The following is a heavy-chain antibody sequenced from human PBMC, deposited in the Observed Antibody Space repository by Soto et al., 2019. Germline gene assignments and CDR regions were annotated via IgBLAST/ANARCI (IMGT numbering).Heavy chain of an antibody. D-gene: IGHD6-13*01. J-gene: IGHJ4*02. CDR1: GYTFTSYG. CDR3: AREVYSSSWYFSDY. Sequence: QVQLVQSGAEVKKPGASVKVSCKASGYTFTSYGFTWVRQAPGQGLEWMGWISAYNGDTNYAQILQGRVTMTTDTSTSTAYMELRSLRSDDTAVYYCAREVYSSSWYFSDYWGQGTLVTVSS. CDR2: ISAYNGDT. V-gene: IGHV1-18*04.